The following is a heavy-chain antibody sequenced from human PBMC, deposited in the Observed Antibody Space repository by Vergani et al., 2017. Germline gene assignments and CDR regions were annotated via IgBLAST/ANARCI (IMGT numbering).Heavy chain of an antibody. CDR3: ARHMSARGSSAGDYYYGMDV. J-gene: IGHJ6*02. V-gene: IGHV5-51*01. D-gene: IGHD6-6*01. Sequence: EVQLVQSGAEVKKPGESLRISCKGSGYSFTSYWIGWVRQMPGKGLEWMGIIYPGDSDTRYSPSFQGQVTIAADWSIRTAYLQWSSLKASDTAMYYCARHMSARGSSAGDYYYGMDVWGQGTTVTVSS. CDR2: IYPGDSDT. CDR1: GYSFTSYW.